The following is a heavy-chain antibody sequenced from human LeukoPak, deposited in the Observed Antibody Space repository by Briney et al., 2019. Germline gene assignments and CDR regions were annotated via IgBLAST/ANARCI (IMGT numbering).Heavy chain of an antibody. Sequence: GGSLRLSCAASGFTFQNYAMSWVRQAAAKGLAWASSISGSGPSTDYADSVKGRFTISRDKSKNTLYLQMNSLRAEDTAVYYCARLPTFYYDSSHYHYDYWGQGTLVTVSS. J-gene: IGHJ4*02. CDR3: ARLPTFYYDSSHYHYDY. V-gene: IGHV3-23*01. CDR2: ISGSGPST. D-gene: IGHD3-22*01. CDR1: GFTFQNYA.